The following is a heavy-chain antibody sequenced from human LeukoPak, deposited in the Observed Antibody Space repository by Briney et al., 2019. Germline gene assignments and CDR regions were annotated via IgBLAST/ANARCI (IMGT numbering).Heavy chain of an antibody. Sequence: GGSLRLSCAASGFTFSTYAMHGVRQAPGKGREWVAVISNDGSKTYYGDSVKGRFTISRDNSQDTLYLQVNSLRAEDTAFYFCARARWIFGLLLTYYFDYWGQGTLVTVSS. J-gene: IGHJ4*02. CDR2: ISNDGSKT. V-gene: IGHV3-30-3*01. CDR3: ARARWIFGLLLTYYFDY. D-gene: IGHD3/OR15-3a*01. CDR1: GFTFSTYA.